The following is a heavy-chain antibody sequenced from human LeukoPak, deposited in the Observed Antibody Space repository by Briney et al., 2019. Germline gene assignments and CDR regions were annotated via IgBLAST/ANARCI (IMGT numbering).Heavy chain of an antibody. Sequence: PGGSLRLSCAASGFTFIYFWMTWVRQAPGKGLEWVANIKNDGSKKYYADSVEGRFTISRDNAKFLLYLQMDGLRADDTAVYYCVWGHYGDYTGQGTLVTVST. CDR1: GFTFIYFW. CDR2: IKNDGSKK. V-gene: IGHV3-7*04. CDR3: VWGHYGDY. J-gene: IGHJ4*02.